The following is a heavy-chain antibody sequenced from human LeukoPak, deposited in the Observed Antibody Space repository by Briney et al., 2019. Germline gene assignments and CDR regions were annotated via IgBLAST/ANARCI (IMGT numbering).Heavy chain of an antibody. V-gene: IGHV3-23*01. CDR2: ISGVGNT. J-gene: IGHJ4*02. D-gene: IGHD6-13*01. CDR3: ARGKRGFRYSSPSPGV. CDR1: GFTVSNNG. Sequence: GGSLRLSCVVSGFTVSNNGLSWFRQAPGKRLEWVSDISGVGNTYYAESVKGRFTISRDNSKNTLYLQMNSLRAEDTAVYYCARGKRGFRYSSPSPGVWGQGTLVTVSS.